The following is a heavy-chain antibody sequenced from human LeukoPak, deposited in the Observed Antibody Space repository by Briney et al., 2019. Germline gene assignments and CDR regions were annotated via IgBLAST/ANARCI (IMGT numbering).Heavy chain of an antibody. J-gene: IGHJ4*02. D-gene: IGHD6-13*01. Sequence: SQTLSLTCAISGDSVSSNGAAWNWIRQSPSRGLEWLGRTYYKLKWYSDYAVSVKGRITITPDTSKNQFSLQLNSVTPEDTAVYYCVRESQQVGESFDYWGQGTLVTVSS. CDR3: VRESQQVGESFDY. CDR1: GDSVSSNGAA. CDR2: TYYKLKWYS. V-gene: IGHV6-1*01.